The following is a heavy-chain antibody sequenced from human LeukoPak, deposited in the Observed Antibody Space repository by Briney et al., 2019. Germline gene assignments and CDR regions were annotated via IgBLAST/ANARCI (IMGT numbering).Heavy chain of an antibody. CDR2: INPKNGGT. CDR3: VVSIQAAAIPAFDS. Sequence: ASVKVSCKASGYNFAHNIHWVRQAPGQGHEFMGWINPKNGGTKYAQNFQGRVTMTRDTSISTAYMEPSSLGSDDTAVYYCVVSIQAAAIPAFDSWGQGTLVTVSS. D-gene: IGHD6-25*01. V-gene: IGHV1-2*02. J-gene: IGHJ4*02. CDR1: GYNFAHN.